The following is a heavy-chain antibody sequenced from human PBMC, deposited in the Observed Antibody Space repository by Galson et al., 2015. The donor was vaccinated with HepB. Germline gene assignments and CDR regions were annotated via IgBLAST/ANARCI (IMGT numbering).Heavy chain of an antibody. CDR1: GYTFTSYY. Sequence: SVKVSCKASGYTFTSYYMHWVRQAPGQGLEWMGIINPSGGSTSYAQKFQGRVTMTRDTSTSTVYMELSSLRSEDTAVYYCATEMATALGLWYWGQGTLVTVSS. D-gene: IGHD5-24*01. CDR3: ATEMATALGLWY. J-gene: IGHJ4*02. CDR2: INPSGGST. V-gene: IGHV1-46*03.